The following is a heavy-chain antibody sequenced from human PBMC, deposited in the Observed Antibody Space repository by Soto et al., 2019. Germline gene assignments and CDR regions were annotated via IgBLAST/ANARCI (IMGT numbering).Heavy chain of an antibody. J-gene: IGHJ4*02. CDR3: ASRVAGLYSGNDRYYFDY. V-gene: IGHV4-61*01. D-gene: IGHD5-12*01. Sequence: SETLSLTCTVSGGSVSSGSYYWSWIRQPPGKGLEWIGYISYSGSTNHNPSLKSRVTISVGTSKNQFSLTLTSVTAADTAVYYCASRVAGLYSGNDRYYFDYWGQGTLVTVSS. CDR1: GGSVSSGSYY. CDR2: ISYSGST.